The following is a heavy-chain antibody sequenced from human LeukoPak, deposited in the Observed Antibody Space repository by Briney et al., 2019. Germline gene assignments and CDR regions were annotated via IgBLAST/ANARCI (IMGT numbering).Heavy chain of an antibody. J-gene: IGHJ6*02. Sequence: SETLSLTCSVSGGSITSYYWSWIRQPPGKGLEWIGYIYYRGSTNYNPSLKSRVTIALDTSKNQFSLKLSSVTAADMAVYYCARLGCSGGSCSNPYYYGMDVWGQGTTVTVSS. D-gene: IGHD2-15*01. CDR1: GGSITSYY. V-gene: IGHV4-59*08. CDR3: ARLGCSGGSCSNPYYYGMDV. CDR2: IYYRGST.